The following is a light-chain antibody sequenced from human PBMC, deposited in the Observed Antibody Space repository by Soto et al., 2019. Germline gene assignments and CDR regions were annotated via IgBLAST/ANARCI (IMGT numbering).Light chain of an antibody. Sequence: EIALTQAPGTLSLSPGERPTLSCRPSQSVTSSYLAWYQQKPGQAPRLLIYAASSRATGIPDRFSGSGSGTEFTLTISSLQSEDFAIYYCQQYNKWPRTFGQGTNVDI. J-gene: IGKJ1*01. CDR2: AAS. V-gene: IGKV3-20*01. CDR1: QSVTSSY. CDR3: QQYNKWPRT.